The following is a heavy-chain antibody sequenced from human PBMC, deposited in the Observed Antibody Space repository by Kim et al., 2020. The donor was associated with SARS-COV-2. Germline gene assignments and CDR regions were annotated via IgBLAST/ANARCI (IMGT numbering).Heavy chain of an antibody. CDR2: INHSGST. Sequence: SETLSLTCAVYGGSFSGYYWSWIRQPPGKGLEWIGEINHSGSTNYNPSLKSRVTISVDTSKNQFSLKLSSVTAADTAVYYCARGGIWFGEYFDYWGQGTLVTVSS. D-gene: IGHD3-10*01. J-gene: IGHJ4*02. CDR3: ARGGIWFGEYFDY. V-gene: IGHV4-34*01. CDR1: GGSFSGYY.